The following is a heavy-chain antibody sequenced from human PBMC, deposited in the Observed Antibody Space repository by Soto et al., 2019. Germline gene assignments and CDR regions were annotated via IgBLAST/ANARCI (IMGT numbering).Heavy chain of an antibody. D-gene: IGHD5-12*01. V-gene: IGHV1-2*04. CDR3: AREYPLGSWLNIDY. CDR1: GYTFTGYY. Sequence: GASLKVSCKASGYTFTGYYMHWVRQAPGQGLEWMGWINPNSGGTNYAQKFQGWVTMTRDTSISTAYMELSRLRSDDTAAYYCAREYPLGSWLNIDYWGQGTLVTVSS. CDR2: INPNSGGT. J-gene: IGHJ4*02.